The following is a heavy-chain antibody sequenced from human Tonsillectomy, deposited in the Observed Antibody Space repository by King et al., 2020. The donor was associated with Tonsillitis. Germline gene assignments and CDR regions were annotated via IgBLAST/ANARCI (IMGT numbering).Heavy chain of an antibody. Sequence: EVQLVESGGGLVKPGGSLRLSCAASGFTFSSYNMNWVRQAPGKGLEWVSSISYSMVYIIYADSGKGRFTISRDNAKNSLYLQMNSLRAEDTAVYYCARDQDSGYVNWGQGTLVTVSS. V-gene: IGHV3-21*01. CDR2: ISYSMVYI. J-gene: IGHJ4*02. D-gene: IGHD5-12*01. CDR3: ARDQDSGYVN. CDR1: GFTFSSYN.